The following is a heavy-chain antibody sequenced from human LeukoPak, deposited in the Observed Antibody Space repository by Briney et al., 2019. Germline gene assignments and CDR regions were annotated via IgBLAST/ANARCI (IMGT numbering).Heavy chain of an antibody. CDR3: ARDSSYFDY. CDR1: GFTFSSYG. V-gene: IGHV3-33*01. CDR2: IWYDGSNI. Sequence: GRSLRLSSAASGFTFSSYGMHWVRQAPGKGLEWVAVIWYDGSNIYYADSVKGRFTISRDHSKNTLYLQMNSLIAEDTAVYHCARDSSYFDYWGQGTLVTVSS. J-gene: IGHJ4*02.